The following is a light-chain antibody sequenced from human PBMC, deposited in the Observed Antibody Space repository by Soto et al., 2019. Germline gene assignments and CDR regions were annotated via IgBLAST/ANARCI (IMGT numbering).Light chain of an antibody. Sequence: DIQMTQSPSSLSASVGDRVTITCRASQSISSYLNWYQQKPGKAPKLLIYAASSLQSGVPSRFSGSGSGTDFTLTISSLQPEDFATYYCQRSYSTPLTFGGGTQGGYQ. V-gene: IGKV1-39*01. J-gene: IGKJ4*02. CDR3: QRSYSTPLT. CDR2: AAS. CDR1: QSISSY.